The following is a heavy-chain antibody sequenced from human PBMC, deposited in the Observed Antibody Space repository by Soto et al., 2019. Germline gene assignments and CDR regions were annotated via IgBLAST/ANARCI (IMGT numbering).Heavy chain of an antibody. Sequence: EVQLLESGGGLVQPGESLRLSCAASGLTFANCALIWVRQAPGKGLEWFSLINTVGDTFYADSVKGRFSISRDNSKNTVYLQMNSLRAEDTAIYFCLKHLNPKPDVWGKGTTVTVSS. V-gene: IGHV3-23*01. CDR3: LKHLNPKPDV. J-gene: IGHJ6*03. CDR2: INTVGDT. CDR1: GLTFANCA.